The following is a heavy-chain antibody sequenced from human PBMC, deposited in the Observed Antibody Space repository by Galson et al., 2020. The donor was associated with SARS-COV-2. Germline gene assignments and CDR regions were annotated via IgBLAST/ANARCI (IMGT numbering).Heavy chain of an antibody. V-gene: IGHV3-33*01. CDR2: IWSDGIRK. CDR1: GFTFSSYG. D-gene: IGHD3-10*01. J-gene: IGHJ4*01. Sequence: GESLKISCAPSGFTFSSYGMHWVRQAPGKGLEWVAVIWSDGIRKYSADSVKGRFTISRDNSKNMLYLQMNGLRVEDTAVYYCARDSSVATYYVDYWGHGTPVTVPS. CDR3: ARDSSVATYYVDY.